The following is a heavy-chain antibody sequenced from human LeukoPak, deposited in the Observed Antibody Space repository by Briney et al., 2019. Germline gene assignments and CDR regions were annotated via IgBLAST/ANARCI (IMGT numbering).Heavy chain of an antibody. J-gene: IGHJ5*02. CDR2: IYTGGST. D-gene: IGHD3-3*01. CDR3: ARDFFP. Sequence: GPEWIGLIYTGGSTNYNPSLKSRDTISIDTSKNQFSLRLNSVTAADTAVYYRARDFFPWGQGTLVTVSS. V-gene: IGHV4-61*02.